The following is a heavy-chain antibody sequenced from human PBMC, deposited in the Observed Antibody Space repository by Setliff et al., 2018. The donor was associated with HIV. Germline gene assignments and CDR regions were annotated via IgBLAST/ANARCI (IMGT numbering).Heavy chain of an antibody. V-gene: IGHV3-21*01. CDR2: IDVTSTWI. CDR3: AADSGGTPDAFDI. J-gene: IGHJ3*02. D-gene: IGHD6-13*01. Sequence: PGGSLRLSCAASGFSFSSYTMNWVRQAPGQGLQWVSSIDVTSTWIYYADSVKGRFTISRDNSKNTLYLQMNSLRAEDTAVYYCAADSGGTPDAFDIWGQGTMVTVSS. CDR1: GFSFSSYT.